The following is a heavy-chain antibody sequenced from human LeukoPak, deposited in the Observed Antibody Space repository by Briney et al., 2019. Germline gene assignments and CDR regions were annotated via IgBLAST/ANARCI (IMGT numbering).Heavy chain of an antibody. CDR2: ISYDGSNK. Sequence: GGSLRLSCAASGFTFSSYAMHWVRQAPGKGLEWVAVISYDGSNKYYADSVKGRFTISRDNSKNTLYLQMNSLRAEDTAVYYCARAYCGGDCSGYFQHWGQGTLVTVFS. CDR3: ARAYCGGDCSGYFQH. CDR1: GFTFSSYA. V-gene: IGHV3-30-3*01. D-gene: IGHD2-21*02. J-gene: IGHJ1*01.